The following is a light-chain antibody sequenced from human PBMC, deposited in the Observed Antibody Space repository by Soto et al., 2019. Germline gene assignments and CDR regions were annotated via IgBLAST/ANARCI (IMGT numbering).Light chain of an antibody. CDR1: QSISRW. Sequence: DIKMTQSPSTLSASVGDRVTITCRASQSISRWLAWYQQKPGKAPKAMIYDASTLRSGVPSRFSGGGSGKKFTLTISSLQPDDFATYYCKQYNTYSTFGQGTRLEIK. J-gene: IGKJ5*01. CDR3: KQYNTYST. V-gene: IGKV1-5*01. CDR2: DAS.